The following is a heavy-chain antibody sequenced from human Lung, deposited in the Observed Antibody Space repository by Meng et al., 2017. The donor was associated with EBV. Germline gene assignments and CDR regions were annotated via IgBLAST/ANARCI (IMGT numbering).Heavy chain of an antibody. J-gene: IGHJ4*02. CDR2: FVNNVDT. CDR1: GYTFARYG. CDR3: ARGTPGRSYSDY. D-gene: IGHD3-10*01. V-gene: IGHV1-18*01. Sequence: QVHLLQSGAGVKKPGASGRVSCEASGYTFARYGISWLRQAPGQGLEWMGWFVNNVDTYSAQKFQGRVTMTTDTHTSTAFMELRSLRSDDTAVYYCARGTPGRSYSDYWGQGTLVTVSS.